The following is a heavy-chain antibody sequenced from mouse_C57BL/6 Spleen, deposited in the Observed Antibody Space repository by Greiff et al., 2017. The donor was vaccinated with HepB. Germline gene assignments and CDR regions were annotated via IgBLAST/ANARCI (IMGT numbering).Heavy chain of an antibody. D-gene: IGHD1-1*01. J-gene: IGHJ2*01. CDR3: ARSRITTVVAHFDY. CDR1: GYTFTSYT. CDR2: INPSSGYT. V-gene: IGHV1-4*01. Sequence: LQESGAELARPGASVKMSCKASGYTFTSYTMHWVKQRPGQGLEWIGYINPSSGYTKYNQKFKDKATLTADKSSSTAYMQLSSLTSEDSAVYYCARSRITTVVAHFDYWGQGTTLTVSS.